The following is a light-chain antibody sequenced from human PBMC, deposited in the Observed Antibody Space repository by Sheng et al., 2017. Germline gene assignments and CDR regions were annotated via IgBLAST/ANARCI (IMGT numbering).Light chain of an antibody. CDR1: SSDVGAYSY. J-gene: IGLJ1*01. CDR2: EVT. V-gene: IGLV2-8*01. CDR3: SSYAGSNNFD. Sequence: QSALTQPPSASGSPGQSVTISCTGTSSDVGAYSYVSWYQQHPGKAPKLIIYEVTKRPSGVPNRFSGSKSGNTASLTVSGLQAEDEADYYCSSYAGSNNFDFGTGTQVTVL.